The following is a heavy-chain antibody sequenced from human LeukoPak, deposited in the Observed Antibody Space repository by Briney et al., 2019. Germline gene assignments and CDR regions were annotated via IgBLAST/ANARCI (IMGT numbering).Heavy chain of an antibody. Sequence: GGFLRLSCAASEFTFSSYAMSWVRQAPGKGLEWVSAISGSGGSTYYADSVKGRFTISRDNSKNTLYLQMNSLRAEDTAVYYCAKDFPSWFGELPGVDYWGQGTLVTVSS. V-gene: IGHV3-23*01. CDR2: ISGSGGST. CDR3: AKDFPSWFGELPGVDY. D-gene: IGHD3-10*01. CDR1: EFTFSSYA. J-gene: IGHJ4*02.